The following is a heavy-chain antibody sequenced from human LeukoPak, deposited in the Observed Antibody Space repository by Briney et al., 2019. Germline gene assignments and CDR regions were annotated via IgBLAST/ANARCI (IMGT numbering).Heavy chain of an antibody. CDR2: IYYSGIT. D-gene: IGHD3-22*01. V-gene: IGHV4-39*01. CDR3: ARYSSGYFFHFDY. CDR1: GGSISSTNYY. Sequence: PSETLSLTCTVSGGSISSTNYYWGWIRQPPGKGLEWIGSIYYSGITYYNPSLKSRVTISVDTSKDQFSLKLSSVTAADTAVYYCARYSSGYFFHFDYWGQGTLVTVSS. J-gene: IGHJ4*02.